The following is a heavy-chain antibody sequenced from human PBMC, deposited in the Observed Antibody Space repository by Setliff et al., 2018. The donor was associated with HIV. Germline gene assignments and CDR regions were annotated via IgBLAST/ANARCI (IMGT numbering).Heavy chain of an antibody. Sequence: GSLRLSCAASGFTFSSYSMNWVRQAPGKGLEWDSYISSSGSTIYYADSVMGRFTISRDNAKNSLYLQMNSLSAEDTAVYYCARANLWLGDLPPNYFDYWGQGTLVTVSS. J-gene: IGHJ4*02. CDR3: ARANLWLGDLPPNYFDY. CDR1: GFTFSSYS. V-gene: IGHV3-48*04. D-gene: IGHD3-10*01. CDR2: ISSSGSTI.